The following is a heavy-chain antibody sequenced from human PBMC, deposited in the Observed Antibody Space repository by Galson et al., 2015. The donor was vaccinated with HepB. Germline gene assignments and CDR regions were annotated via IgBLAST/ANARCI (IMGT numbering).Heavy chain of an antibody. CDR3: ARDGVRLFGVASLGGYGMDV. D-gene: IGHD3-3*01. Sequence: SLRLSCAASGFTVSSNYMSWVRQAPGKGLEWVSVIYSGGSTYYADSVKGRFTISRDNSKNTLYLQMNSLRAEDTAVYYCARDGVRLFGVASLGGYGMDVWGQGTTVTVSS. CDR1: GFTVSSNY. CDR2: IYSGGST. V-gene: IGHV3-53*01. J-gene: IGHJ6*02.